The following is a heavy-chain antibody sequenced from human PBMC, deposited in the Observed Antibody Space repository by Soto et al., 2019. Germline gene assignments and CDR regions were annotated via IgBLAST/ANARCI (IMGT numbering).Heavy chain of an antibody. V-gene: IGHV1-18*01. CDR2: ISAYNGNT. CDR1: GYTFTSYG. Sequence: QVQLVQSGAEVKKPGASVKVSCKASGYTFTSYGISWVRQAPGQGLEWMGWISAYNGNTNDAQKLQGRVTMITDTATNTAYMELRILLADDTAVYYFAREGRMDRACDIWGQWRMVTDSS. CDR3: AREGRMDRACDI. D-gene: IGHD3-10*01. J-gene: IGHJ3*02.